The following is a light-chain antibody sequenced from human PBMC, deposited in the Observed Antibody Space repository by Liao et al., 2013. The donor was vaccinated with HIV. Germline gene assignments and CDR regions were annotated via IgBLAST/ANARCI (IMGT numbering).Light chain of an antibody. Sequence: SYDLTQPPSVSVSPGQTASITCSGDRLGDKFACWYQQKPGQAPVVVIYKDSERPSGIPERFSGSSSGTTVTLTISGVQAEDEADYYCQSADSSGTYGVFGGGTKLTVL. CDR2: KDS. CDR3: QSADSSGTYGV. J-gene: IGLJ3*02. V-gene: IGLV3-25*03. CDR1: RLGDKF.